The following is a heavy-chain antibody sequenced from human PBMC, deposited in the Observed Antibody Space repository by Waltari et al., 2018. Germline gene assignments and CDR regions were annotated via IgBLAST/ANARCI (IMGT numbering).Heavy chain of an antibody. CDR1: GFTFSRNP. CDR3: AREDGWSNWFDP. D-gene: IGHD6-19*01. CDR2: SRSGGSTT. V-gene: IGHV3-48*03. J-gene: IGHJ5*02. Sequence: EVQLVESGGGLVQPGGSLRLSCAASGFTFSRNPINWVGQAPGQGMEWVSYSRSGGSTTYDTDSVKGRFTISRDNAKNSLYLQMNSLRAEDTAVYYWAREDGWSNWFDPWGQGTLVTVSS.